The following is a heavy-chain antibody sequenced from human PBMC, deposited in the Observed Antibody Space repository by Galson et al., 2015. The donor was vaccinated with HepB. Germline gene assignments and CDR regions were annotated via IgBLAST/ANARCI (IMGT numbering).Heavy chain of an antibody. CDR2: XYXXXXDT. CDR3: ARPRQQLAYDXFDL. CDR1: XYRFIXXX. V-gene: IGHV5-51*01. Sequence: QSGAEVKKPGEXLXIXCMGSXYRFIXXXIGXXRQMXXKGXXXXXXXYXXXXDTRYXPSFQGQVXISADKSINTAYLQWSYLKASDTAMYYCARPRQQLAYDXFDLWGXGTMVTVSS. J-gene: IGHJ3*01. D-gene: IGHD6-13*01.